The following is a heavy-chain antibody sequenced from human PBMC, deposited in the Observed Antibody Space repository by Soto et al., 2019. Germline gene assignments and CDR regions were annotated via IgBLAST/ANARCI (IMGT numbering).Heavy chain of an antibody. CDR3: ASARHIGP. CDR1: GLTFSNYW. Sequence: PGGSLRLSCAASGLTFSNYWMSWVRQAPGKGLEWVANIKEDGSERNYVDSVKGRFTISRDNAENSLYLQMNSLRAGDTAVYYCASARHIGPWGQGTLVTVSS. V-gene: IGHV3-7*01. J-gene: IGHJ5*02. CDR2: IKEDGSER. D-gene: IGHD2-21*01.